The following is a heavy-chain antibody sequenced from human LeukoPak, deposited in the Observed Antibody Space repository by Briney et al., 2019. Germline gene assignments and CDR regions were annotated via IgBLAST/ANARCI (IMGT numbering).Heavy chain of an antibody. CDR3: ARKGSCSGGTCYSPYYGMDV. Sequence: GGSLRLSCAASGFTFSSYAMSWVRQAPGKGLEWVSGISGSGVYTYYADSVKGRFTISRDNSKNTLYLQMNSLRAEDTAVYYCARKGSCSGGTCYSPYYGMDVWGQGTTVTVSS. V-gene: IGHV3-23*01. D-gene: IGHD2-15*01. CDR1: GFTFSSYA. CDR2: ISGSGVYT. J-gene: IGHJ6*02.